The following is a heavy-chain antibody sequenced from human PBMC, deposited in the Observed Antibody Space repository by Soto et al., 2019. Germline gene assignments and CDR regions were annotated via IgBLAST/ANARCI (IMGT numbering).Heavy chain of an antibody. CDR1: GLTFSRNW. J-gene: IGHJ4*02. CDR2: IKYDGSEK. V-gene: IGHV3-7*05. Sequence: EVQLVASGGGLVQPGGSLRLACVASGLTFSRNWMTWVRQAPGKGLEWVATIKYDGSEKSYVDSVKGRFTISRDNAKNSLSLQMNSLRAEDTAVYYCARVLSAFDYFDYWGQGTLVTVSS. D-gene: IGHD3-3*02. CDR3: ARVLSAFDYFDY.